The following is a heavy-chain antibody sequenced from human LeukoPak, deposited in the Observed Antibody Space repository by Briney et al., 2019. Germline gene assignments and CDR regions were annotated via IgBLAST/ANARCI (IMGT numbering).Heavy chain of an antibody. V-gene: IGHV3-74*01. CDR1: GFTFSSYW. J-gene: IGHJ5*02. CDR3: ARDRDNLYRNWFDP. Sequence: GGSLRLSCAASGFTFSSYWMHWVRQAPGKGLVWVSRINSDGSSTNYAGSVKGRFTISRDNAKNTLYLQMNSLRAEDTAVYYCARDRDNLYRNWFDPWGQGTLVTVSS. CDR2: INSDGSST. D-gene: IGHD2-2*02.